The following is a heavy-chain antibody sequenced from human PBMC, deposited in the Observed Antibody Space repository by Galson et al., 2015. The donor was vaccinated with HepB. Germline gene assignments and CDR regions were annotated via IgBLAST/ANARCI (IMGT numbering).Heavy chain of an antibody. V-gene: IGHV3-66*02. D-gene: IGHD3-10*01. Sequence: SLRLSCAASGFTVSSNYMSWVRQAPGKGLEWVSVIYSGGSTYYADSVKGRFTISGDNSKNTLYLQMNSLRAEDTAVYYCARVFTMVRGVIIPAFDIWGQGTMVTVSS. CDR2: IYSGGST. CDR3: ARVFTMVRGVIIPAFDI. J-gene: IGHJ3*02. CDR1: GFTVSSNY.